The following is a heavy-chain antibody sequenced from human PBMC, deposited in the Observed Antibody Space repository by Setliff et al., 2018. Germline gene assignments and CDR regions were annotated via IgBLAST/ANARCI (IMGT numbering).Heavy chain of an antibody. D-gene: IGHD5-18*01. V-gene: IGHV3-7*03. CDR1: GFTFSSYW. Sequence: GGSLRLSCAASGFTFSSYWMSWVRQAPGKGLEWVANIKRDGREIYYVDSVKGRFTISRDNAKNSLYLQMNSLRAEGTAVYYCASGHRYGHLFEYWGQGTLVTVSS. J-gene: IGHJ4*02. CDR3: ASGHRYGHLFEY. CDR2: IKRDGREI.